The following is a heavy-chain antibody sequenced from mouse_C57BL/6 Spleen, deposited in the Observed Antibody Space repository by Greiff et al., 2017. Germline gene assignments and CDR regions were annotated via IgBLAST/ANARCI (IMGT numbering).Heavy chain of an antibody. V-gene: IGHV1-64*01. CDR2: IHPNSGST. CDR1: GYTFTSYW. CDR3: ARPHYYGSSYFDD. Sequence: QVQLQQPGAELVKPGASVTLSCKASGYTFTSYWMHWVKQRPGQGLEWIGMIHPNSGSTNYNEKFKSKATLTVDKSSSTAYMQLSSLTSEDSAVYYCARPHYYGSSYFDDWGQGTTLTVSS. D-gene: IGHD1-1*01. J-gene: IGHJ2*01.